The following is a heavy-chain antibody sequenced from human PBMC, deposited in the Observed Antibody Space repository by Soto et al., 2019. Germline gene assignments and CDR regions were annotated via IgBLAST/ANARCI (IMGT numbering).Heavy chain of an antibody. Sequence: PGESLKISCKGSGYSFAGYWITWVRQKPWKGLEWMGRIDPSDSQTYYSPSFRGHVTISVTKSITTVFLQWGSLRASDTAMYYCARQIYDSDTGPNFKYYFDSWGQGTPVTVSS. CDR2: IDPSDSQT. V-gene: IGHV5-10-1*01. J-gene: IGHJ4*02. D-gene: IGHD3-22*01. CDR1: GYSFAGYW. CDR3: ARQIYDSDTGPNFKYYFDS.